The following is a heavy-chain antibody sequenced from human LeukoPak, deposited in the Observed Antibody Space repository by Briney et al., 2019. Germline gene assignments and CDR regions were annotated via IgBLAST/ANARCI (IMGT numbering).Heavy chain of an antibody. CDR2: ISYDGSNK. CDR3: AKGSRGISGWYPPEYFQH. Sequence: GGSLRLSCAASGFTFSSYGMHWVRQAPGKGLEWVAVISYDGSNKYYADSVKGRFTISRDNSKNALYLQMNSLRAEDTAVYYCAKGSRGISGWYPPEYFQHWGQGTLVTVSS. CDR1: GFTFSSYG. V-gene: IGHV3-30*18. J-gene: IGHJ1*01. D-gene: IGHD6-19*01.